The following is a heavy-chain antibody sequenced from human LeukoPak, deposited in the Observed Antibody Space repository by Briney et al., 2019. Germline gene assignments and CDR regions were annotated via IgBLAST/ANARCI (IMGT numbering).Heavy chain of an antibody. Sequence: GESLKISCKGSGYSFTRYWIGWVRQMPGKGLEWIGIIYPGDSDTRYSPSFQGQVTISVDKSISTAYLQWSSLKASDTAMYYCARVPRYYDFWSGYYAGTWNFDYWGQGTLVTVSS. CDR3: ARVPRYYDFWSGYYAGTWNFDY. CDR1: GYSFTRYW. CDR2: IYPGDSDT. V-gene: IGHV5-51*01. J-gene: IGHJ4*02. D-gene: IGHD3-3*01.